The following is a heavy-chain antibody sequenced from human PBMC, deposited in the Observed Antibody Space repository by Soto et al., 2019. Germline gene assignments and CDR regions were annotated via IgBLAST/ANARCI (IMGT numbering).Heavy chain of an antibody. J-gene: IGHJ4*02. Sequence: GGSLRLSCSASGFTFSSYGMHWVRQAPGKGLEWVAVIWYDGSNKYYADSVKGRFTISRDNSKNTLYLQMNSLRAEDTAVYYCARGGHSSSWYYFDYWGQGTLVTVS. V-gene: IGHV3-33*01. CDR1: GFTFSSYG. CDR3: ARGGHSSSWYYFDY. D-gene: IGHD6-13*01. CDR2: IWYDGSNK.